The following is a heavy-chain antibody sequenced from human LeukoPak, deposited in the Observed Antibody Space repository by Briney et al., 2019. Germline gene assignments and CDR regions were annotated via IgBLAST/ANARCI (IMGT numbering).Heavy chain of an antibody. Sequence: PGRSLRLSCAASGFTFDDYAMHWVRQAPGKGLEWVSGISWNSGSIGYADSVKGRFTISRDNAKNSLYLQMNSLRAEDTALYYCARGLFGYSSGWGPSGYWGQGTLVTVSS. CDR3: ARGLFGYSSGWGPSGY. V-gene: IGHV3-9*01. J-gene: IGHJ4*02. CDR2: ISWNSGSI. CDR1: GFTFDDYA. D-gene: IGHD6-19*01.